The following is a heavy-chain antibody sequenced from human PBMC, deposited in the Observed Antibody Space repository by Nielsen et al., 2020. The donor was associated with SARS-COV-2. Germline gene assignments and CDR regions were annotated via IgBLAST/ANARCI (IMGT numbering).Heavy chain of an antibody. CDR1: GFTFSSYS. J-gene: IGHJ1*01. CDR2: ISSSSSYI. CDR3: AKDILREDCSGGSCYSAYFQH. D-gene: IGHD2-15*01. Sequence: GESLKISCAASGFTFSSYSMNWVRQAPGKGLEWVSSISSSSSYIYYADSVKGRFTISRDNSKNTLYLQMNSLRAEDTAVYYCAKDILREDCSGGSCYSAYFQHWGQGTLVTVSS. V-gene: IGHV3-21*04.